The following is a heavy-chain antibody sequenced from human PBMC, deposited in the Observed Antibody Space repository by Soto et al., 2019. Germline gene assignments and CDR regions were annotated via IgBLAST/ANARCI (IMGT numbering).Heavy chain of an antibody. CDR3: ARESIGGWLLS. CDR2: IHYSGTT. Sequence: SETLSLTCNVTGGSTSVSYWSWVRQSPGKGLKWIGYIHYSGTTTYSPSLRSRVTISLDPSESQFSLKLTSVTAADTAIYYCARESIGGWLLSWGRGSLVTVSS. CDR1: GGSTSVSY. V-gene: IGHV4-59*01. D-gene: IGHD5-12*01. J-gene: IGHJ5*02.